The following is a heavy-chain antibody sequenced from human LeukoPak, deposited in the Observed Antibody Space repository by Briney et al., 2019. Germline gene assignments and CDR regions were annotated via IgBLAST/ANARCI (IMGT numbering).Heavy chain of an antibody. V-gene: IGHV3-23*01. CDR3: AKVLAVTGTDY. D-gene: IGHD6-19*01. Sequence: GGSLRLSCAASGFTFSSSAMSWVRQAPGKGLEWVSAIGGSGGSTYYADSVKGRFTISRDNSKNTLYLQMNSLRAEDTAVYYCAKVLAVTGTDYWGQGTLVTVSS. J-gene: IGHJ4*02. CDR2: IGGSGGST. CDR1: GFTFSSSA.